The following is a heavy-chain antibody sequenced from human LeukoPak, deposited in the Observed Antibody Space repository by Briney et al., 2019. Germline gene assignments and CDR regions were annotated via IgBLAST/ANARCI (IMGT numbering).Heavy chain of an antibody. CDR2: INQDGSEE. CDR1: GFTFSTYY. V-gene: IGHV3-7*01. Sequence: GGSLRLSCAASGFTFSTYYMSWVRQAPGKGLEWVANINQDGSEEHYVDSVKGRFTISRDNAKNSLYLQMNSLRAEDTAVYYCARDSGDSSGYYYSGAGLFDCWGQGTLVTVSS. D-gene: IGHD3-22*01. J-gene: IGHJ4*02. CDR3: ARDSGDSSGYYYSGAGLFDC.